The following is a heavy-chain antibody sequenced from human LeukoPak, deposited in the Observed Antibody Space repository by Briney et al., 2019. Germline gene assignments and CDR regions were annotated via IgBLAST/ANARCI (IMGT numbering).Heavy chain of an antibody. CDR1: GFTFSSYE. J-gene: IGHJ4*02. V-gene: IGHV3-48*03. Sequence: GGSLRLSCAASGFTFSSYEMNWVRQAPGKGLEWVSYISSSGSTIYYADSVKGRFTISRDNAKNSLYLQMDSLRGEDTAVYYCARVAFRSSSYISGIDYWGQGTLVTVSS. D-gene: IGHD6-6*01. CDR2: ISSSGSTI. CDR3: ARVAFRSSSYISGIDY.